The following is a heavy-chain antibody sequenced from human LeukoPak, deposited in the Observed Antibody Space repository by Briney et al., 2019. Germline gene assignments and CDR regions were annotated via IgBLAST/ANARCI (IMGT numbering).Heavy chain of an antibody. CDR2: ISSSSSTI. D-gene: IGHD6-19*01. Sequence: AGGSLRLSCAASGFTFSSHSMNWVRQAPGKGLEWVSYISSSSSTIYYADSVKGRFTISRDNSKNTLYLQMNSLRAEDTAVYYCAKGAGIVVPGTILHWGQGILVIVSS. CDR1: GFTFSSHS. CDR3: AKGAGIVVPGTILH. J-gene: IGHJ4*02. V-gene: IGHV3-48*01.